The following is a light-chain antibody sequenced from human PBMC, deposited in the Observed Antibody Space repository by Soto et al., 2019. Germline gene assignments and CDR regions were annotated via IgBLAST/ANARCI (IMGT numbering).Light chain of an antibody. J-gene: IGLJ2*01. Sequence: QSVLTQPPSASRTPGQRVTIFCSGSSSNIGSNYVYWYQQFPGAAPKLLIYRNNQRPSGVPDRFSGSKSGPSASLAISGVRSEDEADYYCTAWDNSLSGPLFGGATQLTVL. CDR2: RNN. V-gene: IGLV1-47*01. CDR1: SSNIGSNY. CDR3: TAWDNSLSGPL.